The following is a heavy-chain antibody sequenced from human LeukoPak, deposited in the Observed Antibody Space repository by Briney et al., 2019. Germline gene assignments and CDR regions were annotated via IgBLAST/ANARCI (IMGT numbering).Heavy chain of an antibody. CDR3: ARGTSSGWLTPLDY. V-gene: IGHV3-48*03. D-gene: IGHD6-19*01. CDR1: GFTFSSYE. J-gene: IGHJ4*02. Sequence: GGSLRLSCAASGFTFSSYEMNRVRQAPGKGLEWVSYISSSGSTIYYADSVKGRFTISRDNAKNSLYLQMNSLRAEDTAVYYCARGTSSGWLTPLDYWGQGTLVTVSS. CDR2: ISSSGSTI.